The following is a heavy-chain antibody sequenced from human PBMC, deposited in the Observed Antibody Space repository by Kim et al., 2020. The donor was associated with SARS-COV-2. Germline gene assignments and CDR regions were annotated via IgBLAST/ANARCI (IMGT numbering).Heavy chain of an antibody. CDR2: ISYDGSNK. CDR3: ARDSEVAAAGKSAWFDP. Sequence: GGSLRLSCAASGFTFSSYGMHWVRQAPGKGLEWVAVISYDGSNKYYADSVKGRFTISRDNSKNTLYLQMNSLRAEDTAVYYCARDSEVAAAGKSAWFDPWGQGTLVTVSS. D-gene: IGHD6-13*01. CDR1: GFTFSSYG. V-gene: IGHV3-33*05. J-gene: IGHJ5*02.